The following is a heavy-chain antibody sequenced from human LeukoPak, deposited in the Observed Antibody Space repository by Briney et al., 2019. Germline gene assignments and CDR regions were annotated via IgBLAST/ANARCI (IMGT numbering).Heavy chain of an antibody. CDR2: IIPIFGTA. CDR3: ASRHNWNYYYYGMDV. CDR1: GGTFSSYG. V-gene: IGHV1-69*01. J-gene: IGHJ6*02. D-gene: IGHD1-20*01. Sequence: SVKVSCKASGGTFSSYGISWVRQAPGQGLEWMGGIIPIFGTANYAQKFQGRVTITADESRSTAYMGLSSLRSEDTAVYYCASRHNWNYYYYGMDVWGQGTTVTVSS.